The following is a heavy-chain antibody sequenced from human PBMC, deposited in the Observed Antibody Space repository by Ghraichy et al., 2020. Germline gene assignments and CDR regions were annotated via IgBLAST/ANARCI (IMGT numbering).Heavy chain of an antibody. D-gene: IGHD4-23*01. CDR3: ARSYGGNSIVGFDY. J-gene: IGHJ4*02. Sequence: SETLSLTCTVSGGSISSGGYYWSWIRQHPGKGLEWIGYIYYSGSTYYNPSLKSRVTISVDTSKNQFSLKLSSVTAADTAVYYCARSYGGNSIVGFDYWGQGTLVTVSS. CDR2: IYYSGST. CDR1: GGSISSGGYY. V-gene: IGHV4-31*03.